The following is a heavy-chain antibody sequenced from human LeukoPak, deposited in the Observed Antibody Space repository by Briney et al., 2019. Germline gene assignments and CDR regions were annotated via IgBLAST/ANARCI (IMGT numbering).Heavy chain of an antibody. V-gene: IGHV4-39*01. Sequence: SETLSLTCTASGGSINSSSFHWSWIRQPPGKRLEWIGSVYYSGSTYYSPSLKSRITMSVDTSKNQFSLKLHSVTAADTAVYYCARRFHDFWSGYVDSFDTWGQGRMVTVSS. J-gene: IGHJ3*02. CDR3: ARRFHDFWSGYVDSFDT. CDR2: VYYSGST. D-gene: IGHD3-3*01. CDR1: GGSINSSSFH.